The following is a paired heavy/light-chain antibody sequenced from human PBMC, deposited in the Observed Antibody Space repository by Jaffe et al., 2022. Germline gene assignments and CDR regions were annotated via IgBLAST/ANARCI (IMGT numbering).Heavy chain of an antibody. D-gene: IGHD3-10*01. CDR1: GGTFSSYA. CDR2: IIPIFGTA. V-gene: IGHV1-69*01. CDR3: ARGGWGYGSGSYYNVWWAVWFDP. J-gene: IGHJ5*02. Sequence: QVQLVQSGAEVKKPGSSVKVSCKASGGTFSSYAISWVRQAPGQGLEWMGGIIPIFGTANYAQKFQGRVTITADESTSTAYMELSSLRSEDTAVYYCARGGWGYGSGSYYNVWWAVWFDPWGQGTLVTVSS.
Light chain of an antibody. CDR2: GAS. V-gene: IGKV3-20*01. J-gene: IGKJ2*01. Sequence: EIVLTQSPGTLSLSPGERATLSCRASQSVSSSYLAWYQQKPGQAPRLLIYGASSRATGIPDRFSGSGSGTDFTLTISRLEPEDFAVYYCQQYGSSPKTFGQGTKLEIK. CDR3: QQYGSSPKT. CDR1: QSVSSSY.